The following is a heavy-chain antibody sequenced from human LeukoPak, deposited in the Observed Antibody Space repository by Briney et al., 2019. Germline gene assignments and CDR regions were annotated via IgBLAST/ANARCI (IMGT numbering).Heavy chain of an antibody. V-gene: IGHV1-2*02. CDR2: INPNSGGT. CDR1: GYTFTGYY. CDR3: VRDFPDYENSYDL. Sequence: GASVKVSCKASGYTFTGYYMHWVRQAPGQGLEWMGWINPNSGGTNYAQKFQGRVTMTRDTSISTAYMELSRLRSDDTAVYYCVRDFPDYENSYDLWGQGTLVSVSS. J-gene: IGHJ4*02. D-gene: IGHD3-22*01.